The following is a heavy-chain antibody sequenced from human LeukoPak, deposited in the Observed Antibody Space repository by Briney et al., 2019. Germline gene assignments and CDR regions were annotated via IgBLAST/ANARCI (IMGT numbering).Heavy chain of an antibody. CDR2: ISYDGSNT. CDR3: ARGGLSDRSGYYWGPFEY. J-gene: IGHJ4*02. D-gene: IGHD3-22*01. CDR1: GFTFSSYA. V-gene: IGHV3-30-3*01. Sequence: GRSLRLSCAASGFTFSSYAVLWVRKAPGKGLEWVAVISYDGSNTYYADSVKRRLTISRDSSTNTLYLQMNSLRAEDTAVYFCARGGLSDRSGYYWGPFEYWGQGTLVTVSS.